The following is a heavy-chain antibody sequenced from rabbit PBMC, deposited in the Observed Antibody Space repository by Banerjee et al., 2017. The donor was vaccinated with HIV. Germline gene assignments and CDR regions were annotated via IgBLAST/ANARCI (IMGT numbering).Heavy chain of an antibody. D-gene: IGHD6-1*01. CDR1: GLDFSSSYW. J-gene: IGHJ3*01. CDR2: IDSSSGDA. V-gene: IGHV1S45*01. Sequence: QEQLVESGGGLVQPGGSLTLTCKASGLDFSSSYWICWVRQAPGKGLEWIGCIDSSSGDAYYASWAKGRFTISKTSSTTVTLQMTSLTAADTATYFCARGGDYTYGYGGYAPTRSDLWGPGTLVTVS. CDR3: ARGGDYTYGYGGYAPTRSDL.